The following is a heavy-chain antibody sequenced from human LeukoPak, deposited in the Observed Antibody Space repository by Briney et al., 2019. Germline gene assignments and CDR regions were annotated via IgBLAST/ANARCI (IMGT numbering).Heavy chain of an antibody. J-gene: IGHJ2*01. CDR1: GFTFSSYA. CDR2: ISGSGGST. V-gene: IGHV3-23*01. CDR3: AGEDYGDSDWYFDL. D-gene: IGHD4-17*01. Sequence: VLLGGSLRLSCAASGFTFSSYAMSWVRQAPGKGLEWVSAISGSGGSTYYADSVKGRFTISRDNSKNTLYLQMNSLRAEDTAVYYCAGEDYGDSDWYFDLWGRGTLVTISS.